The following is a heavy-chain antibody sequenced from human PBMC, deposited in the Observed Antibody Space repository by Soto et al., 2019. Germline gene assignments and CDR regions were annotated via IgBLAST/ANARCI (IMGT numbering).Heavy chain of an antibody. D-gene: IGHD2-21*01. V-gene: IGHV3-74*01. CDR1: GFTFSSYW. CDR3: ASVGMWWEGAFDI. J-gene: IGHJ3*02. CDR2: INSDGSST. Sequence: AGSLRLSYAASGFTFSSYWMYWVRQAPGKGLVWVSRINSDGSSTNYADSVKGRFTISRDNAKNTLYLQMNSVRAEDTAVYYCASVGMWWEGAFDIWGQGT.